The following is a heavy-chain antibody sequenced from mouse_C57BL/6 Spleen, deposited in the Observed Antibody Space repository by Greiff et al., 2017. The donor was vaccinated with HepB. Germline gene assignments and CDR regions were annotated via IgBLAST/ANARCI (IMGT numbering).Heavy chain of an antibody. CDR1: GFTFSSYA. V-gene: IGHV5-4*01. D-gene: IGHD1-1*01. Sequence: EVQLVESGGGLVKPGGSLKLSCAASGFTFSSYAMSWVRQTPEKRLEWVATISDGGSYTSYPDNVKGRFTISRDNAKNNLYLQMSQLKSEDTSMYYCARGGTTVVGDYWGQGTTLTVSS. J-gene: IGHJ2*01. CDR2: ISDGGSYT. CDR3: ARGGTTVVGDY.